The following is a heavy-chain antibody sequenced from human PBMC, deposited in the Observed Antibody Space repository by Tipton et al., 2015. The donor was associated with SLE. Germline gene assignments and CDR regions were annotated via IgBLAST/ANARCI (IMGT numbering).Heavy chain of an antibody. CDR3: ARKFNDYDDYDS. CDR1: GFSFSSYA. D-gene: IGHD3-16*01. J-gene: IGHJ5*01. CDR2: IWYDGSNI. Sequence: RSLRLSCVASGFSFSSYAMHWVRQAPGKGLEWVAIIWYDGSNINYVDSVKGRFTISRDNSKNTLYLQMNSLRAEDTAVYYCARKFNDYDDYDSWGQGTLVTVSS. V-gene: IGHV3-33*01.